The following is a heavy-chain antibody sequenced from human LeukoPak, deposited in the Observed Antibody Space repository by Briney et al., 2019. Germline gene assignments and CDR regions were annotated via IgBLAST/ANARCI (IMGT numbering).Heavy chain of an antibody. Sequence: GGSLRLSCEVSGFTLTDFWMNWVRQAPGKGPEWVASIRQDGSEKTYVDSVKGRFTISRDNTKNSLSLQLNGLRAEDTAVYYCARDGTAPGLYFDLWGQGTLVTVSS. D-gene: IGHD6-13*01. CDR2: IRQDGSEK. J-gene: IGHJ4*01. CDR1: GFTLTDFW. CDR3: ARDGTAPGLYFDL. V-gene: IGHV3-7*01.